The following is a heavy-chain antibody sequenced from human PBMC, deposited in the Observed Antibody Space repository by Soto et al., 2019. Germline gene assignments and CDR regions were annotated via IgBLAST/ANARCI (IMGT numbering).Heavy chain of an antibody. V-gene: IGHV3-53*01. CDR1: GFTVSSNY. Sequence: EVQLVESGGGLIQPGGSLRLSCAASGFTVSSNYMSWVRQAPGKGLEWVSVIYSGGSTYYADSVKGRFTISSVNSKNTLYLQMNSLRAEDTAVYYCASDLHYDSRPYGMEVWGQGTTVAVSS. CDR2: IYSGGST. J-gene: IGHJ6*02. D-gene: IGHD3-22*01. CDR3: ASDLHYDSRPYGMEV.